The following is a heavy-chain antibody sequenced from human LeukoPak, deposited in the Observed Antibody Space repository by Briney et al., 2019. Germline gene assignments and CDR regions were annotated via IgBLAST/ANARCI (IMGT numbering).Heavy chain of an antibody. CDR3: AKDIGFDGSGSYFRPQIYYYYYGMDV. Sequence: PGGSLRLSCAASGFTFSSYGMHWVRQAPGKGLEWEAVISYDGSNKYYADSVKGRFTISRDNSKNTLYLQMNSLRAEDTAVYYCAKDIGFDGSGSYFRPQIYYYYYGMDVWGQGTTVTVSS. CDR2: ISYDGSNK. J-gene: IGHJ6*02. D-gene: IGHD3-10*01. V-gene: IGHV3-30*18. CDR1: GFTFSSYG.